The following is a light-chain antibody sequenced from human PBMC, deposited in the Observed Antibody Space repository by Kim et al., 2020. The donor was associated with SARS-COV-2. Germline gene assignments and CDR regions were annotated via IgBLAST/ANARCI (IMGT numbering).Light chain of an antibody. J-gene: IGKJ2*01. V-gene: IGKV3-20*01. CDR1: QSVSSSY. CDR2: SAS. CDR3: QQYGSSPYT. Sequence: EIVLTQSPGTLSLSPGERATLSCRASQSVSSSYLAWYQHKPGQAPRLLIYSASSRATGIPDRFSGSGSGTDFTLTISRLVPEDFAVYYCQQYGSSPYTFGQGTKLEIK.